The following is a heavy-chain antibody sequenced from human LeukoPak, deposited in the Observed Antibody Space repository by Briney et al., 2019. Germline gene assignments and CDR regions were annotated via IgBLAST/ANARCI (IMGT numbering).Heavy chain of an antibody. Sequence: PGGSLRLSCAASGLTFSSYGMHWVRQAPGKGLEWVAVIWYDGSNKYYAESVKGRFTISRDNSKNTLYLLINSLRAEDTAVYYCARAHYYDSSGYYYSRPEYYLDYCGQGTLVTVSS. J-gene: IGHJ4*02. D-gene: IGHD3-22*01. CDR3: ARAHYYDSSGYYYSRPEYYLDY. CDR2: IWYDGSNK. V-gene: IGHV3-33*01. CDR1: GLTFSSYG.